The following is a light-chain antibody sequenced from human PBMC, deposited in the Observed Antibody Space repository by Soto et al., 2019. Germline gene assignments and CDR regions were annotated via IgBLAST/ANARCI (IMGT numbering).Light chain of an antibody. J-gene: IGKJ2*01. CDR3: QQYGISTYT. Sequence: EIVLTQSPGTLSLSPGERATLSCRASQSVSSYLAWYQQKPGQAPRLLIYGASSRATGIPDRFSGSGSGTDFTLTISRLEPEDFAVYYCQQYGISTYTFGQGTKV. CDR2: GAS. CDR1: QSVSSY. V-gene: IGKV3-20*01.